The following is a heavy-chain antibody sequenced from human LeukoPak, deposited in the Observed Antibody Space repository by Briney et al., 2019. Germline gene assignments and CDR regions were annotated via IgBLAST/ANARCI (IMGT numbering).Heavy chain of an antibody. V-gene: IGHV3-21*01. Sequence: PGGSLRLSCAASGFTFSSYSMNWVRQAPGKGLEWVSSISSSSSYIYYADSVKGRFTISRDNAKNSLYLQMNSLRAEDTAVYYCARDALSHLGAFDIWGQGTMVTVSS. J-gene: IGHJ3*02. CDR1: GFTFSSYS. CDR3: ARDALSHLGAFDI. CDR2: ISSSSSYI.